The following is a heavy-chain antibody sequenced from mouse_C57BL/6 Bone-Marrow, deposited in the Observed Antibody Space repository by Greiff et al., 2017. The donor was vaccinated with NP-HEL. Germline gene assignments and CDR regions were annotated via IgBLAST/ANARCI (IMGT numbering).Heavy chain of an antibody. CDR3: ARNGWLLRFAY. CDR1: GYTFTDYY. J-gene: IGHJ3*01. Sequence: EVKLQESGPVLVKPGASVKMSCKASGYTFTDYYMNWVKQSHGKSLEWIGVINPYNGGTSYNQKFKGKATLTVDKSSSTAYMELNSLTSEDSAVYYCARNGWLLRFAYWGQGTLVTVSA. CDR2: INPYNGGT. D-gene: IGHD2-3*01. V-gene: IGHV1-19*01.